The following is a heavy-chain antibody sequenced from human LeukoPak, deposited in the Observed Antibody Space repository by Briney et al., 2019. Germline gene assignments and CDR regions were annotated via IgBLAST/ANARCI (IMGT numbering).Heavy chain of an antibody. D-gene: IGHD6-13*01. CDR1: GVTLSIYA. V-gene: IGHV3-21*01. CDR2: ISSSSSYI. Sequence: GGSLRLSCAASGVTLSIYAMSWVRQAPGKGLEWVPSISSSSSYIYYADSMKGRFTISRDDAKNSLYLQMSSLRAEDTAVYYCARGTDITATGSDFWGQGTLVTVSS. J-gene: IGHJ4*02. CDR3: ARGTDITATGSDF.